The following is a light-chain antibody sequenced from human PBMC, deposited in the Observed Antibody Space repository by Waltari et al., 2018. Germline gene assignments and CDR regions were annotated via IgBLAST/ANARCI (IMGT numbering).Light chain of an antibody. CDR1: QSVSRT. J-gene: IGKJ1*01. CDR2: DAS. V-gene: IGKV3-20*01. CDR3: QKYGTLPAT. Sequence: EIVLTQSPGTLSLSPGDRATLSCRASQSVSRTLAWYQQKPGQTPRLLIYDASSRATGIPDSVSRSGSGTDFSLTISRLEPEDFAVYYCQKYGTLPATFGQGTKVEIK.